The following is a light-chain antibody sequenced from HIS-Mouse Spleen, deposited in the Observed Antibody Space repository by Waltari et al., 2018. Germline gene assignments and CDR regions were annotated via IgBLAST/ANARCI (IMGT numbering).Light chain of an antibody. V-gene: IGLV2-14*01. CDR1: ISDLGGYNY. CDR3: SSYTSSSTF. CDR2: EVS. J-gene: IGLJ1*01. Sequence: QSALTQPASVSGSPGQSITISCTGTISDLGGYNYVSWYQQHPGKAPKLMIYEVSNRPSGVSNRFSGSKSGNTASLTISGLQAEDEADYYCSSYTSSSTFFGTGTKVTVL.